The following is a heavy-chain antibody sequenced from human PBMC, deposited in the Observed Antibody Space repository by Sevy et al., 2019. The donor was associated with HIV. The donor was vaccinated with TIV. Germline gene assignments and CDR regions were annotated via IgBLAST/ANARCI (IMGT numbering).Heavy chain of an antibody. CDR1: GFTFSSYW. CDR3: AKTSLGLWRGWFDP. D-gene: IGHD2-21*01. CDR2: INVDGSST. Sequence: GGSLRLSCAASGFTFSSYWMHWVRQAPGKGLVWVSRINVDGSSTTYADPVKGRFTISRDNAKNTLYLQMNSLRAEDTAVYYCAKTSLGLWRGWFDPWGQGTLVTVSS. J-gene: IGHJ5*02. V-gene: IGHV3-74*01.